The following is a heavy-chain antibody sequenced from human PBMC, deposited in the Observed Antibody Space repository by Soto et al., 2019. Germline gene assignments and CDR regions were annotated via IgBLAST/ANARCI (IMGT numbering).Heavy chain of an antibody. CDR1: GFTLSDYS. Sequence: GGSLRLSCAASGFTLSDYSMNWVRQAPGKGLEWVSYISSSSSSIYYADSVKGRFTISRDNAKNSLFLQMNSLRDEDTAVYYCAKSPHVNDAFDIWGQGTMVTVSS. V-gene: IGHV3-48*02. J-gene: IGHJ3*02. CDR3: AKSPHVNDAFDI. CDR2: ISSSSSSI.